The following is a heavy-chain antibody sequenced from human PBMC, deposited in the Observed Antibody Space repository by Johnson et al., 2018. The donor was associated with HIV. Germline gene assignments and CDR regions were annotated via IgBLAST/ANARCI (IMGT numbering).Heavy chain of an antibody. D-gene: IGHD3-22*01. Sequence: QVQLVESGGGLVKPGGSLRLSCAASGFTFSSYPMHWVRQAPGKGLEWVAIISYDGGSKYYADSVKGRFTVSRDTSKNTLYLQMNSLRAEDTAVYYCARVVVITYQDALEIWGQGTMVTVSS. J-gene: IGHJ3*02. CDR2: ISYDGGSK. CDR1: GFTFSSYP. CDR3: ARVVVITYQDALEI. V-gene: IGHV3-30*14.